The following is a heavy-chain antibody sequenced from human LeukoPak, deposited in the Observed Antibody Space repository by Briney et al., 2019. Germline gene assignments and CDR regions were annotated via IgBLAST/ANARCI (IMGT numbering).Heavy chain of an antibody. CDR3: ARLPTGFPNWFDP. Sequence: SETLSLTCTVSGGSIISSSYNWGWIRQPPGKGLEWIGTIYYSGTTYYNPSLQSRVTISVDTSKNEFSLKLNSVTAADTAVYYCARLPTGFPNWFDPWGQGTRVTVSS. J-gene: IGHJ5*02. CDR1: GGSIISSSYN. CDR2: IYYSGTT. V-gene: IGHV4-39*01. D-gene: IGHD2-8*02.